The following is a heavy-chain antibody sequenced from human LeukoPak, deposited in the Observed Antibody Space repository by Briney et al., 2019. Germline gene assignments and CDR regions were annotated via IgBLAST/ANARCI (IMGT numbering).Heavy chain of an antibody. D-gene: IGHD2-2*01. V-gene: IGHV1-69*01. Sequence: ASVKVSCKASGGTFSGYAISWVRQAPGQGLEWMGGIIPNFGTANYAQKFQGRVTITADESTSTAYMELSSLRSEDTAVYYCARGGCSSTSCYDGYWGQGTLVTVSS. CDR2: IIPNFGTA. J-gene: IGHJ4*02. CDR3: ARGGCSSTSCYDGY. CDR1: GGTFSGYA.